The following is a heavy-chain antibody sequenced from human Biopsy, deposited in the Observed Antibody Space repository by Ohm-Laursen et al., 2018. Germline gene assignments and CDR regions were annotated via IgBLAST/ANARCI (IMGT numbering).Heavy chain of an antibody. CDR2: INPTGGTA. V-gene: IGHV1-46*01. CDR3: ARDETGSSVFGPYYYGMDV. CDR1: GYSFTKYY. J-gene: IGHJ6*02. D-gene: IGHD3-9*01. Sequence: GASVKVSCKASGYSFTKYYINWVRQAPGQGLEWVGIINPTGGTASYAEKFQGRVTLTRDTSTGTVYLELNSLISKDTALYYCARDETGSSVFGPYYYGMDVWGQGTTVTVSS.